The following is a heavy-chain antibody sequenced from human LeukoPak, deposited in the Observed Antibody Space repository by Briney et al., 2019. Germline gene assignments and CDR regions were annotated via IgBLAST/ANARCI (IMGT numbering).Heavy chain of an antibody. CDR2: IKQDGSEK. CDR3: AREGYSSGWYLTYCYYYMDV. D-gene: IGHD6-19*01. CDR1: GFTFDDYG. J-gene: IGHJ6*03. Sequence: PGGSLRLSCAASGFTFDDYGMSWVRQAPGKGLEWVANIKQDGSEKYYVDSVKGRFTISRDNAKNSLYLQMNSLRAEDTAVYYCAREGYSSGWYLTYCYYYMDVWGKGTTVTISS. V-gene: IGHV3-7*01.